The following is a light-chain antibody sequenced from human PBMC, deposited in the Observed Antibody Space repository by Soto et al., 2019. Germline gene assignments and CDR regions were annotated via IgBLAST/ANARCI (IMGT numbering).Light chain of an antibody. CDR1: QTISSW. Sequence: DIKMTQSPSTLSGSIGDRVTITCRASQTISSWLAWYQQKPGKAPKLLIYKASTLKSGVPSRFSGSGSGTEFTLTISSLQPEDFATYYCQQYNTYSFGQGTKVDIK. CDR3: QQYNTYS. V-gene: IGKV1-5*03. J-gene: IGKJ2*01. CDR2: KAS.